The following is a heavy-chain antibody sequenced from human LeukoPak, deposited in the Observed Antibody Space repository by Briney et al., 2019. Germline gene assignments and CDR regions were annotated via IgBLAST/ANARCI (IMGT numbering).Heavy chain of an antibody. CDR1: GFTFSSYS. CDR3: ARARAVAGTFAFDY. J-gene: IGHJ4*02. D-gene: IGHD6-19*01. CDR2: ISSSSSYI. V-gene: IGHV3-21*01. Sequence: PGGSLRLSCAASGFTFSSYSMNWVRQAPGKGLEWVSSISSSSSYIYYAVSVKGRFTISRDNAKNSLYLQMNSLRAEDTAVYYCARARAVAGTFAFDYWGQGTLVTVSS.